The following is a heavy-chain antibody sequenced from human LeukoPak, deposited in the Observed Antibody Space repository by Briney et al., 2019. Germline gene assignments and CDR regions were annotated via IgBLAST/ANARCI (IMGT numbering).Heavy chain of an antibody. V-gene: IGHV4-38-2*01. Sequence: GSLRLSCAASGFIFTSYSMNWVRQAPGKGLEWIGSIYHSGSTYYNPSLKSRVTISVDTSKNQFSLKLSSVTAADTAVYYCARGEYSSSAFAPWGQGTLVTVSS. CDR2: IYHSGST. D-gene: IGHD6-6*01. CDR3: ARGEYSSSAFAP. J-gene: IGHJ5*02. CDR1: GFIFTSYS.